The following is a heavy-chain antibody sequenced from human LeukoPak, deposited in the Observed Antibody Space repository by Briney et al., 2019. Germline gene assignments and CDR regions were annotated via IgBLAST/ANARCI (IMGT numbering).Heavy chain of an antibody. Sequence: GGSLRLSCAASGFTFGNYGMHWVRQAPGKGLEWVAFIRYDGSDKYYADSVKGRFTISRYNSKNTLYLQMNSLRPEDTAVYFCSGSYSYWGQGTLVTVSS. CDR1: GFTFGNYG. D-gene: IGHD1-26*01. CDR2: IRYDGSDK. J-gene: IGHJ4*02. V-gene: IGHV3-30*02. CDR3: SGSYSY.